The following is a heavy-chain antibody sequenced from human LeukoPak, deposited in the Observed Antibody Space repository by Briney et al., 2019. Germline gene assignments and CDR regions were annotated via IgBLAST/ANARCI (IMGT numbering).Heavy chain of an antibody. CDR1: GGSISSSSYY. J-gene: IGHJ6*03. CDR2: IYYSGST. Sequence: SETLSLTCTVSGGSISSSSYYWGWIRQPPGKGLEWIGSIYYSGSTYYNPSLKSRVTISVDTSKNQFSLKLSSVTAADTAVYYCARVRLSYYYMDVWGKGTTVTVSS. CDR3: ARVRLSYYYMDV. V-gene: IGHV4-39*07. D-gene: IGHD2/OR15-2a*01.